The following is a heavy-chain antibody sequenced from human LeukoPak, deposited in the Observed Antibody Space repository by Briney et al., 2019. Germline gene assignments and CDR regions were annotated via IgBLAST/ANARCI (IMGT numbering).Heavy chain of an antibody. CDR3: TRPLRVTMIRGAAFRASSDFDP. CDR2: INPNTGGT. J-gene: IGHJ5*02. D-gene: IGHD3-10*01. CDR1: GYTFSGYY. V-gene: IGHV1-2*02. Sequence: ASVKVSCKASGYTFSGYYIHWVRQAPGQGLEWMGWINPNTGGTKYAQRFQDRVTMTRDTSISTAYMEVSRLRYDDTAVYYCTRPLRVTMIRGAAFRASSDFDPWGQGTLVTVSS.